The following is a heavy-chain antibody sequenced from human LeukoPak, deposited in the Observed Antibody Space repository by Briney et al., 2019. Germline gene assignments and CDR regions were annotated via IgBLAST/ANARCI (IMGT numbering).Heavy chain of an antibody. CDR1: GGSISSSSYY. Sequence: PSETLSLTCTVSGGSISSSSYYWGWIRQPPGKGLEWIGSIYYSGSTYYNPSLKSRVTISVDTSKNQFSLKLSSVTAADTAVYYCARRRSGYYFDYWGQGTLVPVSS. J-gene: IGHJ4*02. V-gene: IGHV4-39*01. CDR2: IYYSGST. CDR3: ARRRSGYYFDY.